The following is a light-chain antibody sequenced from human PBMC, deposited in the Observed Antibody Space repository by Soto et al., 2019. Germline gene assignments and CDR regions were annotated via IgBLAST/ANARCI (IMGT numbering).Light chain of an antibody. V-gene: IGLV1-40*01. CDR3: QSYDSSLSGWV. CDR1: SSNIGAVYD. Sequence: QSVLTQPPSVSGAPGQRVTISCTGSSSNIGAVYDVHWYQHLPGTAPKLLIYGNSNRPSGVPDRFSGSKSGTSASLAITGLRAEDKADYYCQSYDSSLSGWVFGGGTKLTVL. CDR2: GNS. J-gene: IGLJ3*02.